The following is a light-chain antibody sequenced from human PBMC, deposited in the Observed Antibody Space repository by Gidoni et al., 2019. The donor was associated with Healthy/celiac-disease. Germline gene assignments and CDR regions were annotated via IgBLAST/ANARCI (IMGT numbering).Light chain of an antibody. CDR2: KAS. CDR1: QNIGSW. V-gene: IGKV1-5*03. Sequence: DIQMTQSPSTLSASVGDRVTITCRASQNIGSWLAWYQQKPGKAPNLLIYKASILESGVPSRFSGYGSGTQFTLSISRLQPDDFATYHCQHYNSLWTFGQGTKVEIK. CDR3: QHYNSLWT. J-gene: IGKJ1*01.